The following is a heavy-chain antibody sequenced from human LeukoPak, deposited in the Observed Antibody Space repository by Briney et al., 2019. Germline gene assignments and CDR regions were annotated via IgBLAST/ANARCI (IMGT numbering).Heavy chain of an antibody. CDR2: INHSGST. J-gene: IGHJ4*02. CDR3: ARALPYYYDSSGYGYYFDY. D-gene: IGHD3-22*01. CDR1: GGSFSGYY. V-gene: IGHV4-34*01. Sequence: PSETLSLTCAVYGGSFSGYYWSWIRQPPGKGLEWIGEINHSGSTNYNPSLKSRVTISVDTSKNQFSLKLSSVTAADTAVYYCARALPYYYDSSGYGYYFDYWGQGTLVTVSS.